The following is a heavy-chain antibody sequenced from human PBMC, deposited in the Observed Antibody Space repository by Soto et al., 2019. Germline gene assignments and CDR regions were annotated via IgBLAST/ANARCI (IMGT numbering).Heavy chain of an antibody. CDR2: TSYSGTT. V-gene: IGHV4-30-4*01. J-gene: IGHJ4*02. Sequence: SETLCLTCTVFGGSMSSGSYCCSWIRQPPGKGLECIGFTSYSGTTYYNTSLWSRVSMSVDTSKNQFSLHVNSVTAADTAVYYCARHPDIVATYFNYWGQGTLVTSPQ. CDR1: GGSMSSGSYC. D-gene: IGHD5-12*01. CDR3: ARHPDIVATYFNY.